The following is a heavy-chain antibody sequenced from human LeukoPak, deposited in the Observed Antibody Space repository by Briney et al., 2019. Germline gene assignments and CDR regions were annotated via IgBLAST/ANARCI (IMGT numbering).Heavy chain of an antibody. J-gene: IGHJ4*02. CDR1: GFPVSGYY. D-gene: IGHD3-22*01. V-gene: IGHV3-53*01. Sequence: GGSLRLSCAASGFPVSGYYMSWGRQAPGKGLEWVSVIYSGGTTYYADSVKGRFTISRDDSKNTLYLQMNSLRAEDTAVYYCARMLISSGYYVDYWGQGTLVTVSS. CDR3: ARMLISSGYYVDY. CDR2: IYSGGTT.